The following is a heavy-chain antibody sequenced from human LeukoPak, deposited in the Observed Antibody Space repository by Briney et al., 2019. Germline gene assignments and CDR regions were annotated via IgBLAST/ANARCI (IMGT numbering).Heavy chain of an antibody. CDR2: IWYDGNNK. Sequence: GGSLRLSCAASGFTFSSYGMHWVRQAPGKGLEWVAVIWYDGNNKYYVDSVKGRFTISRDNSKNTLHLQMNSPRAEDTAVYYCARDHAFSPDYWGQGTLVTVSS. CDR3: ARDHAFSPDY. D-gene: IGHD2/OR15-2a*01. J-gene: IGHJ4*02. V-gene: IGHV3-33*01. CDR1: GFTFSSYG.